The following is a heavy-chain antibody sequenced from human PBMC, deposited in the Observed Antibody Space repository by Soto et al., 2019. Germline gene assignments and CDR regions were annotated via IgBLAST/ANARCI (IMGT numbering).Heavy chain of an antibody. CDR2: IYPGDSDT. V-gene: IGHV5-51*01. Sequence: RGESLKISCKGSGYSFTSYWIGWVRQMPGKVLEWMGIIYPGDSDTRYSPSFQGQVTISADKSISTAYLQWSSLRASDTAMYYCARLRSIAAAGTGVSGYNWFHPWGQTTLVTVSS. CDR1: GYSFTSYW. J-gene: IGHJ5*02. CDR3: ARLRSIAAAGTGVSGYNWFHP. D-gene: IGHD6-13*01.